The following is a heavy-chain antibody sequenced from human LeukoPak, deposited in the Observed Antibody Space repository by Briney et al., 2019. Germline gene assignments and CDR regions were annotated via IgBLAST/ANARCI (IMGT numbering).Heavy chain of an antibody. D-gene: IGHD2-2*01. Sequence: ASVKVSCKASGYTFTGYYMHWVRQAPGQGLEWMGWINPNSGGTNYAQKFQGWVTMTRDTSISTAYMELSRLRSDDTAVYYRARGNCSSTSCYLFDYWGQGTLVTVSS. CDR2: INPNSGGT. V-gene: IGHV1-2*04. CDR3: ARGNCSSTSCYLFDY. J-gene: IGHJ4*02. CDR1: GYTFTGYY.